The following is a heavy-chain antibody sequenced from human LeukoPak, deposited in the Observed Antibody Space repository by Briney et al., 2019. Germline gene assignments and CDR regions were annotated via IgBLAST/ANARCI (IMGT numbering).Heavy chain of an antibody. J-gene: IGHJ4*02. V-gene: IGHV4-59*01. Sequence: SETLSLTCTVSGGSISSYYWSWIRQPPGKGLEWIGYIYYSGSTNYNPSLKSRVTTSVDTSKNQFSLKLSSVTAADTAVYYCARGSPYSSSFCFDYWGQGTLVTVSS. CDR1: GGSISSYY. CDR2: IYYSGST. D-gene: IGHD6-6*01. CDR3: ARGSPYSSSFCFDY.